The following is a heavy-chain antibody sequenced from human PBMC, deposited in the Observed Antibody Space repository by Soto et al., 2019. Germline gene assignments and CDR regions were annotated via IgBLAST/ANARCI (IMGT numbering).Heavy chain of an antibody. CDR3: ARGVVVTAIHIEDWFDP. CDR1: GGSISSGGYS. Sequence: QLQLQESGSGLVKPSQTLSLTCAVSGGSISSGGYSWSWIRQPPGKGLEWIGYIYHSGSTYYNPSLKSRVTISVDRSKNQFSLKLSAVTAADTAVYYCARGVVVTAIHIEDWFDPWGQGTLVTVSS. D-gene: IGHD2-21*02. CDR2: IYHSGST. J-gene: IGHJ5*02. V-gene: IGHV4-30-2*01.